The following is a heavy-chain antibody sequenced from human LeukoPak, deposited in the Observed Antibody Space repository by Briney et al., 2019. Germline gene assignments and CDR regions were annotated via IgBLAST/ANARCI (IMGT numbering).Heavy chain of an antibody. CDR3: ARRLSQGNYFDY. Sequence: GESLKISCKGSGYNFNTYWVAWVRQMPGKGLEWMGIIHPVDSDIRYSPSFQGQVTISADKSISTAYLQWSSLKASDTAMYYCARRLSQGNYFDYWGQGTLVTVSS. CDR2: IHPVDSDI. J-gene: IGHJ4*02. D-gene: IGHD2-21*02. V-gene: IGHV5-51*01. CDR1: GYNFNTYW.